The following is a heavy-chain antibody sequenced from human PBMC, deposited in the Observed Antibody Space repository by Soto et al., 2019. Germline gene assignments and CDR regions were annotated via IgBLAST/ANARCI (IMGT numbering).Heavy chain of an antibody. CDR2: ISSSGSTI. J-gene: IGHJ6*03. V-gene: IGHV3-11*01. CDR1: GFTFSDYY. D-gene: IGHD4-17*01. CDR3: VRDHEYCDDYYYYYYMDV. Sequence: GGSLRLSCAASGFTFSDYYMSWIRQAPGKGLEWVSYISSSGSTIYYADSVKGRSTISRDNAKNSLYLQMNSLRAEDTVVYYCVRDHEYCDDYYYYYYMDVWGKGTTVTVSS.